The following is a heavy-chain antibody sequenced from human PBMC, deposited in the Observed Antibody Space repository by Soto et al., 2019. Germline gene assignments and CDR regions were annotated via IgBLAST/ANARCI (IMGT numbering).Heavy chain of an antibody. D-gene: IGHD2-15*01. CDR1: GFTFTSSS. V-gene: IGHV1-58*01. CDR2: IVAGSGNT. J-gene: IGHJ5*02. Sequence: SVKVSCKASGFTFTSSSVQWVRQARGQRLEWIGWIVAGSGNTNYAQKFQERVTITRDMSTSTAYMELSSLRSEDTAVYYCAAILGYCSGGSCYNWFDPWGQGTLVTVSS. CDR3: AAILGYCSGGSCYNWFDP.